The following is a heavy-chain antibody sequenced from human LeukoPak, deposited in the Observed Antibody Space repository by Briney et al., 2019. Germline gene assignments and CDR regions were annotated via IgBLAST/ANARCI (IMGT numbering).Heavy chain of an antibody. Sequence: PGGSLRLSCAASGFTFSSYAMSWVRQAPGKGLEWVSAISGSGGSTYYADSVKGRFTISRDNSKNTLYLQMNSLRAEDTAVYYCAKVPYVLRFLEWLSYFDYWGQGTLVTVSS. CDR2: ISGSGGST. CDR3: AKVPYVLRFLEWLSYFDY. CDR1: GFTFSSYA. D-gene: IGHD3-3*01. J-gene: IGHJ4*02. V-gene: IGHV3-23*01.